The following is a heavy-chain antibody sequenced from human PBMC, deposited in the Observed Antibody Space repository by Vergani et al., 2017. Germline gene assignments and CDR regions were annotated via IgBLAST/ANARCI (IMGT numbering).Heavy chain of an antibody. Sequence: EVQLVQSGVEVKKPGESLKISCKGSGYSFTSYWIGWVRQMPGKGLEWMGIIYPGDSDTRYSPSFQGQVTISADKSISTAYLQWSSLKASDTAMYYCAGLSVLTGYWGGFDYWGQGTLVTVSS. CDR3: AGLSVLTGYWGGFDY. CDR1: GYSFTSYW. D-gene: IGHD3-9*01. CDR2: IYPGDSDT. V-gene: IGHV5-51*03. J-gene: IGHJ4*02.